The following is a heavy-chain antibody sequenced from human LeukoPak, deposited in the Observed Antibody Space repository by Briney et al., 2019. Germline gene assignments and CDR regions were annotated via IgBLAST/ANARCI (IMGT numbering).Heavy chain of an antibody. V-gene: IGHV1-24*01. CDR1: GYTLTELS. CDR3: AREGRDLRIAAAVIQH. J-gene: IGHJ1*01. Sequence: ASVKVSCKVSGYTLTELSMHWVRQAPGKGLEWMGGFDPEDGETIYAQKFQGRVTMTEDTSTDTAYMELSSLRSEDTAVYYCAREGRDLRIAAAVIQHWGQGTLVTVSS. D-gene: IGHD6-13*01. CDR2: FDPEDGET.